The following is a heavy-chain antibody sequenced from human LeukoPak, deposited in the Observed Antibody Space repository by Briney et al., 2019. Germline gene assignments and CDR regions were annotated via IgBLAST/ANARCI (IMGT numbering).Heavy chain of an antibody. J-gene: IGHJ4*02. Sequence: GGSLRLSCAASGFTFSSYPMSWVRQAPGKGLEWVSAISGSGGSTYYADSVKGRFTISRDNSKNTLYLQMNSLRAEDTAVYYCAKGGMVRGVIMPFDYWGQGTLVTVSS. D-gene: IGHD3-10*01. CDR2: ISGSGGST. V-gene: IGHV3-23*01. CDR1: GFTFSSYP. CDR3: AKGGMVRGVIMPFDY.